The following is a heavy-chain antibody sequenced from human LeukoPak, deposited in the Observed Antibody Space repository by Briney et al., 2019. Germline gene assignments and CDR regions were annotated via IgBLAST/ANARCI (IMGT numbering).Heavy chain of an antibody. Sequence: PRGSLRLSCAASGFTFTSYAMSWVRQAPGKGLEWVSPISGSGGSTYYADSVKGRFTISRDNSKNTLYLQMNSLRAEDTAVYYCAMFVPAAGLHFDYWGQGTLVTVSS. D-gene: IGHD2-2*01. V-gene: IGHV3-23*01. J-gene: IGHJ4*02. CDR1: GFTFTSYA. CDR2: ISGSGGST. CDR3: AMFVPAAGLHFDY.